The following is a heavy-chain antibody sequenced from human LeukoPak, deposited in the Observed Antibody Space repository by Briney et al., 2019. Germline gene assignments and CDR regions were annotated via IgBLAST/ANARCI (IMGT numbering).Heavy chain of an antibody. CDR1: GITFSSYS. Sequence: GGSLRLSCVASGITFSSYSMNWVRQAPGKGLEWVSYISSFSGTINYADSVKGRFTISRDNAKNSLYLQMNSLRAEDTALYFCARDLGWIQFGDWGQGTLVTVSS. V-gene: IGHV3-48*01. J-gene: IGHJ4*02. CDR3: ARDLGWIQFGD. D-gene: IGHD5-18*01. CDR2: ISSFSGTI.